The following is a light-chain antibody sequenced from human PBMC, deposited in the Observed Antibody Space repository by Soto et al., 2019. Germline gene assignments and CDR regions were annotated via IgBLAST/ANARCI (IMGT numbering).Light chain of an antibody. CDR2: DIY. Sequence: EIVLTQSPATLYLSPGERATLSCRASQNVRRHLAWYQQRPGQAPSLLIYDIYYRDSGIPGRFSGSGSGTDFTLTISSLEPEDSAVYYCQQRSSWPRNAFGQGTKLEIK. CDR3: QQRSSWPRNA. V-gene: IGKV3-11*01. CDR1: QNVRRH. J-gene: IGKJ2*01.